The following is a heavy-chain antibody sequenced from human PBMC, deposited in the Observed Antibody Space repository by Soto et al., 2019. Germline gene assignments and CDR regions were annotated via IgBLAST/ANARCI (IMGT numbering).Heavy chain of an antibody. CDR2: MGSGGGT. V-gene: IGHV3-23*01. CDR3: AKAAGALQGRGDDY. J-gene: IGHJ4*02. D-gene: IGHD4-4*01. CDR1: GFTFSSYG. Sequence: EVQLLESGGGLVQPGGSLRLSCAASGFTFSSYGMSWVRQAPGKGLEWVSAMGSGGGTFYADSVKGRFTISRDISKNTLFLQMNRLRADDTAIYYCAKAAGALQGRGDDYWGQGTLVTVSS.